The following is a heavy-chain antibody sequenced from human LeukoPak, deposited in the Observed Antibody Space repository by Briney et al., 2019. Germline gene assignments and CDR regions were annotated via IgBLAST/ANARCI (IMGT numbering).Heavy chain of an antibody. V-gene: IGHV1-18*04. J-gene: IGHJ4*02. CDR2: INAYNGKT. CDR1: GYTFTCYG. Sequence: SSVKVSRKGTGYTFTCYGISWVRQAPAQGLEWVGWINAYNGKTHYAQKPQGRVTMTTDTSTSTAYMELRSLRSDDTAVYYCARDVPLVPAATSSDYWGQGTLVTVSS. CDR3: ARDVPLVPAATSSDY. D-gene: IGHD2-2*01.